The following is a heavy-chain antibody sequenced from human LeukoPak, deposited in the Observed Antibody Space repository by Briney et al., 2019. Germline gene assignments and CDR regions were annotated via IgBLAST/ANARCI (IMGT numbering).Heavy chain of an antibody. J-gene: IGHJ4*02. CDR3: AKGGKWDVTPFDY. Sequence: GGSLRLSCAASGFTFTSYSMNWVRQAQGQGLEWVSTISGGGGSTYYADSVKGRFTISRDNSKNTLYLQVNSLRAEDTAVYYCAKGGKWDVTPFDYWGQGTLVTVSS. CDR2: ISGGGGST. V-gene: IGHV3-23*01. CDR1: GFTFTSYS. D-gene: IGHD1-26*01.